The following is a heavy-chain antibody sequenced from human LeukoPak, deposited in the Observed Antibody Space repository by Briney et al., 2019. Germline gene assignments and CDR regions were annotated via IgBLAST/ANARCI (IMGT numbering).Heavy chain of an antibody. Sequence: SETLSLTCTVSGGSISSGGYYWSWIRQPPGKGLEWIGYIYHSGSTYYNPSLKSRVTISVDRSKNQFSLKLSSVTAADTAVYYCASRSRGGYNQNWFDPWGQGTLVTVSS. CDR1: GGSISSGGYY. J-gene: IGHJ5*02. CDR2: IYHSGST. V-gene: IGHV4-30-2*01. D-gene: IGHD1-14*01. CDR3: ASRSRGGYNQNWFDP.